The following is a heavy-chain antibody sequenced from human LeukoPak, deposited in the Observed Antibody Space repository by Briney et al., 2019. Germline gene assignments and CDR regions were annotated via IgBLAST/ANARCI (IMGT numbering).Heavy chain of an antibody. CDR2: IKQDGSEK. J-gene: IGHJ6*03. CDR1: GGSISSSSYY. Sequence: ETLSLTCTVSGGSISSSSYYWGWIRQPPGKGLEWVANIKQDGSEKYYVDSVKGRFTISRDNAKNSLYLQMNSLRAEDTAVYYCARGNPYYYDSSGYYRFNYYYYYMDVWGKGTTVTVSS. D-gene: IGHD3-22*01. V-gene: IGHV3-7*01. CDR3: ARGNPYYYDSSGYYRFNYYYYYMDV.